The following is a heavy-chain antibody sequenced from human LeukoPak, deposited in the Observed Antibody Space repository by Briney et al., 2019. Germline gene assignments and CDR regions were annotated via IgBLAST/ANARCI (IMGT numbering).Heavy chain of an antibody. V-gene: IGHV3-23*01. J-gene: IGHJ4*02. D-gene: IGHD2-2*01. CDR1: GFTFSSYA. CDR2: ISGSGGST. Sequence: GGSLRLSRAASGFTFSSYAMSWVRQAPGKGLEWVSAISGSGGSTYYADSVKGRFTISRDNSKNTLYLQMNSLRAEDTAVYYCAKDGDIVVVPAAMYVYWGQETLVTVSS. CDR3: AKDGDIVVVPAAMYVY.